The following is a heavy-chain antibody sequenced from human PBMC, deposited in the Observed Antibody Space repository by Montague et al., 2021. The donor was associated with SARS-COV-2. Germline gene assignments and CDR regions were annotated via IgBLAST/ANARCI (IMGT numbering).Heavy chain of an antibody. V-gene: IGHV4-39*02. CDR2: IYYSGTT. D-gene: IGHD6-13*01. Sequence: SETLSLTCTVSGGSISSSDSYWGWIRQPPGKGLEWIGSIYYSGTTYYNPSLKSRITMAVDTSKNQFSLNLISVTAADTAVYFCVGDLSSSWSYWFDPWGQGTLVTVSS. CDR3: VGDLSSSWSYWFDP. CDR1: GGSISSSDSY. J-gene: IGHJ5*02.